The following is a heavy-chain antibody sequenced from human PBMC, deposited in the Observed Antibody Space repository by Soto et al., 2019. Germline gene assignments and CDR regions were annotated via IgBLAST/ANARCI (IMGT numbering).Heavy chain of an antibody. V-gene: IGHV3-66*01. CDR2: IYAAGHT. CDR3: ARAIVTPGTYYIDV. CDR1: GFTVGTNY. J-gene: IGHJ6*03. D-gene: IGHD4-4*01. Sequence: EVRLVESGGGLVQPGESLRLSCEASGFTVGTNYISWVRQSPGKGLEWVSVIYAAGHTYYPDSVKGRFTISRDKSLNTVSLQMSSLRVDETAVYYCARAIVTPGTYYIDVWGKGTTVTVSS.